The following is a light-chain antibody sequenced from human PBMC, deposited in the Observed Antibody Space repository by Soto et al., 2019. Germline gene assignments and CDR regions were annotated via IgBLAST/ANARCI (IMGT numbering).Light chain of an antibody. CDR2: INSDGSH. V-gene: IGLV4-69*01. J-gene: IGLJ2*01. Sequence: QPVLTQSPSASASLGASVKLTCTLSSGHNSYAIAWHQQQPEKGPRYLMKINSDGSHSKGDGIPDRFSGSSSGAERYLTISSLQSEDEADYYCQTWGTGIYVVFGGGTKLTVL. CDR3: QTWGTGIYVV. CDR1: SGHNSYA.